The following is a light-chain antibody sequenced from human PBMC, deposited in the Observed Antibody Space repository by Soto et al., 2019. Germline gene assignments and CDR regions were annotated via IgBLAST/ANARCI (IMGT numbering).Light chain of an antibody. J-gene: IGKJ4*01. CDR1: QDISSW. CDR2: AAS. Sequence: DIQMTQSPSSVSASVGDRVTITCRASQDISSWVAWYQQKPGKAPKLLISAASSLQSGVPRRFSGSGSGTDFTLIISSLQPEDFATYFCQQGDSFPFTFGGGTKV. CDR3: QQGDSFPFT. V-gene: IGKV1-12*01.